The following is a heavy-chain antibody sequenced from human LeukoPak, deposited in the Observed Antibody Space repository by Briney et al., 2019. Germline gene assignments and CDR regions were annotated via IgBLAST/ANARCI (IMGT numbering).Heavy chain of an antibody. D-gene: IGHD3-10*01. CDR2: ISTSGDTI. CDR1: GFTFSTYT. Sequence: GGSLRLSCAASGFTFSTYTMNWVRQAPGKGLEWLSYISTSGDTIYYATSVRGRFTISRDNARNSLYLQMISLRAEDTAVYFCAREYYFGSGSYFSPWGQGTLVTVSS. V-gene: IGHV3-48*01. CDR3: AREYYFGSGSYFSP. J-gene: IGHJ5*02.